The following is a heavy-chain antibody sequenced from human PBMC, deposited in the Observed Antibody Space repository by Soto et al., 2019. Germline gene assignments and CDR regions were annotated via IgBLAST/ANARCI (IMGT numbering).Heavy chain of an antibody. CDR2: ISSSGSTI. V-gene: IGHV3-48*03. CDR1: GFTFSSYE. Sequence: GGLRLSCAASGFTFSSYEMNGVREAPGKGLEWVSYISSSGSTIYYADSVKARFTISTDNAQNSLYLQMNSLRADDTAVYYCARVAAAGDNYGMDVWGQGTTVTVSS. D-gene: IGHD6-13*01. J-gene: IGHJ6*02. CDR3: ARVAAAGDNYGMDV.